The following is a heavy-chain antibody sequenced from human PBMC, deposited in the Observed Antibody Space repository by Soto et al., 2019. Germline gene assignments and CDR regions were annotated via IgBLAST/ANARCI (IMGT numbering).Heavy chain of an antibody. CDR2: ISAYNGST. V-gene: IGHV1-18*01. CDR1: GYTFTSYG. CDR3: ARVKTSGYHKWFDP. D-gene: IGHD3-3*01. J-gene: IGHJ5*02. Sequence: GASVKVSCKASGYTFTSYGISWVRQAPGQGLEWMGWISAYNGSTSYAQKFQGRVTMTRDTSTSTVYMELSSLRSDDTAVYYCARVKTSGYHKWFDPWGQGTLVTVSS.